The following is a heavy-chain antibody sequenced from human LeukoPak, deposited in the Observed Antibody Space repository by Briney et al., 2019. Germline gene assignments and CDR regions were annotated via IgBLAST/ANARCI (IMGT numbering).Heavy chain of an antibody. J-gene: IGHJ5*02. CDR3: ARDYSDWSLDP. CDR1: GFTFSRYW. D-gene: IGHD3-9*01. Sequence: GGSLRLSCAASGFTFSRYWMSWVRQAPGKGLEWVANIKQDGSEKYYVDSVKGRFTISRDNAKNSLYLQMNSLRAEDTAVYYCARDYSDWSLDPWGQGTLVTVSS. V-gene: IGHV3-7*01. CDR2: IKQDGSEK.